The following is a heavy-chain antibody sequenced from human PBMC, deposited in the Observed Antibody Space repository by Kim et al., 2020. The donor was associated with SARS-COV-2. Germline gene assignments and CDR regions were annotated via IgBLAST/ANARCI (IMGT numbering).Heavy chain of an antibody. V-gene: IGHV1-46*01. CDR3: ARTMVRGVISCFDY. Sequence: AQKFQGRVTMTRDTSTSTVYMELSSLRSEDTAVYYCARTMVRGVISCFDYWGQGTLVTVSS. D-gene: IGHD3-10*01. J-gene: IGHJ4*02.